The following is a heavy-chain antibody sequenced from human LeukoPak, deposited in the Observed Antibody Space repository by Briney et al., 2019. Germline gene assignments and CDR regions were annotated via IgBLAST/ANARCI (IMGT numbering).Heavy chain of an antibody. CDR3: AREYQLLSFYYYYYMDV. J-gene: IGHJ6*03. CDR1: GCTFSSYS. CDR2: ISSSSSTI. V-gene: IGHV3-48*01. D-gene: IGHD2-2*01. Sequence: GGSLRLSCAASGCTFSSYSMNWVRQAPGKGLEWVSYISSSSSTIYYADSVKGRFTISRDNAKNSLYLQMNSLIAEDTAVYYCAREYQLLSFYYYYYMDVWGKGTTVTVSS.